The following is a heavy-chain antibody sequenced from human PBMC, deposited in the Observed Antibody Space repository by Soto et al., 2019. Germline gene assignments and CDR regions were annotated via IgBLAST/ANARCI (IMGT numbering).Heavy chain of an antibody. Sequence: VKVSCKASGYTFTSYAMHWVRQAPGQRLEWMGWINAGNGNTKYSQKFQGRVTITRDTSASTAYMELSSLRSEDTAVYYCARDLCSGGSCYRGYFDYWGQGTLVTVSS. D-gene: IGHD2-15*01. CDR2: INAGNGNT. J-gene: IGHJ4*02. V-gene: IGHV1-3*01. CDR3: ARDLCSGGSCYRGYFDY. CDR1: GYTFTSYA.